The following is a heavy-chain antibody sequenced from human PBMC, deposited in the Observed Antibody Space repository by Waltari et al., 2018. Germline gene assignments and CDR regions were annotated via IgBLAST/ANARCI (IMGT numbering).Heavy chain of an antibody. D-gene: IGHD2-2*01. CDR1: GASVSGATYY. V-gene: IGHV4-31*03. CDR2: IFYTGST. CDR3: ANHEPVGNYAGGNWFDP. J-gene: IGHJ5*02. Sequence: QVQLQESGPGLVKPSQTLSLTCTVSGASVSGATYYWSWIRQHPGKGLEWIGYIFYTGSTFYNPSLRSRVTISVDTSKNQFSLKLTSVTAADTAVYYCANHEPVGNYAGGNWFDPWGQGTQVTVSS.